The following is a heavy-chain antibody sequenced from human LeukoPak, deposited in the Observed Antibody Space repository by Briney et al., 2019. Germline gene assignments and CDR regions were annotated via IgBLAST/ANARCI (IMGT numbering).Heavy chain of an antibody. CDR3: AREAYGDYEYYFDY. D-gene: IGHD4-17*01. J-gene: IGHJ4*02. Sequence: PGGTLRLSCAASGFTFDDYGMSWVRQAPGKGLEWVSGINWNGGSTGYADSVKGRFTISRDNAKNSLYLQMNSLRAEDTALYYCAREAYGDYEYYFDYWGQGTLVTVSS. V-gene: IGHV3-20*04. CDR2: INWNGGST. CDR1: GFTFDDYG.